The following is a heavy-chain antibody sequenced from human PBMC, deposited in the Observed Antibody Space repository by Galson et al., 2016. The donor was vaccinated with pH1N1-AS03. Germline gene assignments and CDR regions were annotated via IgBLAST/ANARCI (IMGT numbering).Heavy chain of an antibody. CDR2: IRSKAYGGTP. CDR3: TRDPKIRSSWSITDH. D-gene: IGHD6-13*01. J-gene: IGHJ4*02. CDR1: GFMFGDYG. V-gene: IGHV3-49*04. Sequence: SLRLSCAGSGFMFGDYGMSWVRQAPGKGLEWVGFIRSKAYGGTPEYAASVKGRFTISRDDSKSITYLQMNSLKTEDTAVYYCTRDPKIRSSWSITDHWGQGTLVTVSS.